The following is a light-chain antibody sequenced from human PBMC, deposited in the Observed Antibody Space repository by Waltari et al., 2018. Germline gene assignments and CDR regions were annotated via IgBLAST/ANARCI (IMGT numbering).Light chain of an antibody. CDR1: QSVDNF. J-gene: IGKJ2*01. CDR2: DAT. Sequence: EIVLTQSPVTLSLSPGQRATLSCSASQSVDNFLGWYHQKAGQAPRLLIYDATKRAPGIPARFSGGGSGTDFTLTISSLEPEDVGLYYCHQGTTWPRTFGQGTKLEI. CDR3: HQGTTWPRT. V-gene: IGKV3-11*01.